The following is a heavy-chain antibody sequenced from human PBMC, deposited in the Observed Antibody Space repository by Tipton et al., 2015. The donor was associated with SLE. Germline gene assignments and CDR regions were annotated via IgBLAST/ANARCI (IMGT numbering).Heavy chain of an antibody. CDR3: ARGTYDSSGYNYYYYGMDV. CDR2: ISSSSSTI. J-gene: IGHJ6*02. D-gene: IGHD3-22*01. V-gene: IGHV3-48*01. Sequence: GSLRLSCAASGFTVSSYSMNWVRQAPGKGLEWVSYISSSSSTIYYADSVKGRFTISRDNAKNSLYLQMNSLRAEDTAVYYCARGTYDSSGYNYYYYGMDVWGQGTTVTVSS. CDR1: GFTVSSYS.